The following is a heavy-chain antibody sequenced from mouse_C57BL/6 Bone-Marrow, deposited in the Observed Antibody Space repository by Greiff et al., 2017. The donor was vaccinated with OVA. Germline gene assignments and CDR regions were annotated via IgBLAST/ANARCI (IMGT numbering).Heavy chain of an antibody. Sequence: VKLQQSGPELVKPGASVKISCKASGYAFSSSWMNWVKQRPGKGLEWIGRIYPGDGDTNYKGKFKGKATLTADKSSSTAYMQLSSLTSEDSAVYFCARKKDYEGFAYWGQGTLVTVSA. CDR1: GYAFSSSW. D-gene: IGHD1-1*01. CDR2: IYPGDGDT. V-gene: IGHV1-82*01. CDR3: ARKKDYEGFAY. J-gene: IGHJ3*01.